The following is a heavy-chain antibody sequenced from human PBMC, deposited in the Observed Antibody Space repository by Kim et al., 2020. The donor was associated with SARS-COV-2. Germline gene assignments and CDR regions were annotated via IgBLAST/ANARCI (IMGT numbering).Heavy chain of an antibody. D-gene: IGHD2-21*02. J-gene: IGHJ6*01. CDR3: AREPKCGGDCYPCYYG. CDR1: GGSISSSSYY. CDR2: IYYSGST. V-gene: IGHV4-39*07. Sequence: SETLSLTCTVSGGSISSSSYYWGWIRQPPGKGLEWIGSIYYSGSTYYNPSLKSRVTISVDTSKNQFSLKLSSVTAADTAVYYCAREPKCGGDCYPCYYG.